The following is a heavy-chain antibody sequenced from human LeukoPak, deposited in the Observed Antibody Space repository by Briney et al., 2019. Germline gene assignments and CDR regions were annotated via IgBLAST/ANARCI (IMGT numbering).Heavy chain of an antibody. Sequence: SETLSLTCAVYGGSFSGYYWSWIRQPPGKGLEWIGEINHSGSTNYNPSLKSRVTMSVDTSKNQFSLKLSSVTAADTAVYYCARNFCSSTSCYSYYYYYGMDVWGQGTTVTVSS. CDR2: INHSGST. D-gene: IGHD2-2*02. CDR3: ARNFCSSTSCYSYYYYYGMDV. V-gene: IGHV4-34*01. CDR1: GGSFSGYY. J-gene: IGHJ6*02.